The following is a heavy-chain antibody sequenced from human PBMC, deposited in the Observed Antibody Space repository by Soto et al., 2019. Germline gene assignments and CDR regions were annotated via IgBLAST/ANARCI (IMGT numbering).Heavy chain of an antibody. D-gene: IGHD4-17*01. CDR1: GFSFIDYG. J-gene: IGHJ6*04. V-gene: IGHV3-30*18. CDR2: ISYDGSYK. Sequence: GGSLRLSCAASGFSFIDYGMNWVCQAPGKGLEWVAVISYDGSYKYYADSGKGRFTISRDNSKNTLFLQMNNLRAEDTALYYCAKDRTASVTRYYYYGMDVWGKGTTVTVSS. CDR3: AKDRTASVTRYYYYGMDV.